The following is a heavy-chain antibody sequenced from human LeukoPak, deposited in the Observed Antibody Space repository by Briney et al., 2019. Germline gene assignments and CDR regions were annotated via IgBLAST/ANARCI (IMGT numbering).Heavy chain of an antibody. CDR2: INAGNGNT. CDR3: ARGPITMVRGDITAWDY. CDR1: GYTFTSYA. J-gene: IGHJ4*02. D-gene: IGHD3-10*01. V-gene: IGHV1-3*01. Sequence: ASVKVSCKASGYTFTSYAMHWVRQAPGQRLEWMGWINAGNGNTKYSQKFQGRVTITRDTSASTAYMELSSLRSEDTAVYYCARGPITMVRGDITAWDYWGQGTLVTVSS.